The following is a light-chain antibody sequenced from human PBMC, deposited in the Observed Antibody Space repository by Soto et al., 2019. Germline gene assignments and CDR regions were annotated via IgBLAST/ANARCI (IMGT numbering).Light chain of an antibody. V-gene: IGKV1-39*01. CDR1: QSSSTY. Sequence: DIQMTQSPSSLSASVGDRVTITCRASQSSSTYLNWYQQKPGQAPKLLIHAASSLQSGVPSRFSGSGSGTDFTLTISSLQPEDFAIYYCQQSYSTPYTFGQGTKLEIK. CDR2: AAS. J-gene: IGKJ2*01. CDR3: QQSYSTPYT.